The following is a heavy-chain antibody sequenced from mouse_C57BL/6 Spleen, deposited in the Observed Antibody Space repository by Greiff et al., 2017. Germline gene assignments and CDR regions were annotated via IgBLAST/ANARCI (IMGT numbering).Heavy chain of an antibody. CDR3: AKALYGYGLDY. D-gene: IGHD2-2*01. Sequence: QSGPGLAKPSQSLSLTCSVTGYSITSGYYWNWIRQFPGNKLEWMGYISYDGSNNYNPSLKNRISITRDTSKNQFFLKLNSVTTEDTATYYCAKALYGYGLDYWGQGTTLTVSS. V-gene: IGHV3-6*01. J-gene: IGHJ2*01. CDR2: ISYDGSN. CDR1: GYSITSGYY.